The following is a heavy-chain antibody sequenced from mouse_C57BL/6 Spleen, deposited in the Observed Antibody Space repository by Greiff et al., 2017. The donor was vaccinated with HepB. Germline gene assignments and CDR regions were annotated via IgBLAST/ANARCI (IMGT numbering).Heavy chain of an antibody. Sequence: EVQLVESGPGLVKPSQSLSLTCSVTGYSITSGYYWNWIRQFPGNKLEWMGYISYDGSNNYNPSLKNRISITRDTSKNQFFLKLNSVTTEDTATYYCARDLEWGAYWGQGTLVTVSA. CDR2: ISYDGSN. V-gene: IGHV3-6*01. J-gene: IGHJ3*01. CDR1: GYSITSGYY. CDR3: ARDLEWGAY.